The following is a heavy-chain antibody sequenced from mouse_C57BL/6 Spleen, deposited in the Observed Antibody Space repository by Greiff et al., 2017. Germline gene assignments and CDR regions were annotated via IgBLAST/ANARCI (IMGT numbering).Heavy chain of an antibody. V-gene: IGHV1-15*01. CDR1: GYTFTDYE. J-gene: IGHJ3*01. D-gene: IGHD4-1*01. CDR3: TRLELGRAWFAY. CDR2: IDPETGGT. Sequence: QVQLQQSGAELVRPGASVTLSCKASGYTFTDYEMHWVKQTPVHGLEWIGAIDPETGGTAYNQKFKGKAILTADKSSSTAYMELRSLTSEDSAVYYCTRLELGRAWFAYWGQGTLVTVSA.